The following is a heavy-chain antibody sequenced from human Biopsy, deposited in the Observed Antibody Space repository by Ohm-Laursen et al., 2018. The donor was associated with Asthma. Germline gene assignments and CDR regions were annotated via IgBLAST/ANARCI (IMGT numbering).Heavy chain of an antibody. CDR2: IYYSGTT. CDR3: VRGSSSWHHGPFHYYYGLDV. CDR1: SGSGGYMRSGNYY. J-gene: IGHJ6*02. Sequence: SDTLSLTCSLSSGSGGYMRSGNYYWGWIRQPPGKGLEWIGSIYYSGTTSYNPSLESRVTVSADTSKNKFSLKLTFVTAADTAVYYCVRGSSSWHHGPFHYYYGLDVWARGPRPPSP. V-gene: IGHV4-39*01. D-gene: IGHD6-13*01.